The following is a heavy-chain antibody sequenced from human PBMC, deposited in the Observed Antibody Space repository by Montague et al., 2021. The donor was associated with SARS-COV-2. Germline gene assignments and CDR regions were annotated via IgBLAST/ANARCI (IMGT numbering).Heavy chain of an antibody. J-gene: IGHJ6*03. CDR1: GGSISSDY. V-gene: IGHV4-59*13. CDR3: AGTYYDFWSGFIHSYDMDV. D-gene: IGHD3-3*01. Sequence: SETLSLTCTVSGGSISSDYWCWTRQPPAKGQAWIWFVCYRVSTNYNHSLKSRVPITVDTSTTQFSLKLSSVTAADTAVYYCAGTYYDFWSGFIHSYDMDVWGTGTTVTVSS. CDR2: VCYRVST.